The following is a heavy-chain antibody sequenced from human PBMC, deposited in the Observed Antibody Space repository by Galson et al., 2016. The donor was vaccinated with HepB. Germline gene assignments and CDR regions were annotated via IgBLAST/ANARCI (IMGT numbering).Heavy chain of an antibody. CDR1: GLTFSTYS. D-gene: IGHD1/OR15-1a*01. Sequence: SLRLSYAASGLTFSTYSMNWVRQRPGKALEWLSHLSSRFGTIFYADSVKGRFTSSRDNGKNSVFLQLNGLGDDDTALYYCARGLEQPVGHFDVWGQGTLVTVSS. V-gene: IGHV3-48*02. J-gene: IGHJ4*02. CDR3: ARGLEQPVGHFDV. CDR2: LSSRFGTI.